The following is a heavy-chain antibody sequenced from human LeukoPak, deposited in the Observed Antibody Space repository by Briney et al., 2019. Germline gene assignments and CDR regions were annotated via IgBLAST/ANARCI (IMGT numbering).Heavy chain of an antibody. J-gene: IGHJ4*02. CDR3: ARYTGWYFDY. CDR2: IKQDGSEV. CDR1: GFTFRSYW. D-gene: IGHD2-8*02. V-gene: IGHV3-7*01. Sequence: GGSLRLSCAPSGFTFRSYWMSWVRQAPGKGLEWVAKIKQDGSEVYYLDSVKGRSIVSRDNVKNSLYVQMNSLRVEDTAVYYCARYTGWYFDYWGQGTLVTVSS.